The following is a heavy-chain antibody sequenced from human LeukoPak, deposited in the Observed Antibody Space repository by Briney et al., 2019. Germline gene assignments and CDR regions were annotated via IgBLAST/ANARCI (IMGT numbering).Heavy chain of an antibody. J-gene: IGHJ2*01. V-gene: IGHV4-59*01. CDR1: GGSISSYY. CDR2: LYYSGST. Sequence: SETLSLTCSVSGGSISSYYWSWIRQPPGKGLEWIGYLYYSGSTNSNPSLKSRVTMSVDTSKNQFSLKLRSVTAADTAVYYCARRKYCSGGSCYSGDPYWYFDLWGRGTLVTVSS. CDR3: ARRKYCSGGSCYSGDPYWYFDL. D-gene: IGHD2-15*01.